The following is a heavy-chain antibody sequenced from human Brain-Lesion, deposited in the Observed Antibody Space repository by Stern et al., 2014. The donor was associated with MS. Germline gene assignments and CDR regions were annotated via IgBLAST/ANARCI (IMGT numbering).Heavy chain of an antibody. J-gene: IGHJ5*01. CDR3: AKGYNWFDS. CDR1: GDSVSSNSAA. V-gene: IGHV6-1*01. CDR2: TYYRSKWYY. Sequence: QLQLQESGPGLMKPSQTLALTCAISGDSVSSNSAAWNWIRQSPSRGLEWLGRTYYRSKWYYQYAESVKSRITINADTSTNQFSLQLNSVTPEDTAVYLCAKGYNWFDSWGQGTVFTVS.